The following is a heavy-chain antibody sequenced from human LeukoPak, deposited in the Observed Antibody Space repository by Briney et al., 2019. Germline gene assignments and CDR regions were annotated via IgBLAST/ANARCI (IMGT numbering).Heavy chain of an antibody. V-gene: IGHV2-5*01. CDR1: GFPLSTSGVG. CDR2: IYWNDDK. CDR3: AHSPLSYYDFWSGYSNTYYFDY. Sequence: SGPTLVKPTQTLTLTCTFSGFPLSTSGVGVGWIRQPPGKALEWLALIYWNDDKRYSPSLKSRLTITKDTSKNQVVLTMTNMDPVDTATYYCAHSPLSYYDFWSGYSNTYYFDYWGQGTLVTVSS. D-gene: IGHD3-3*01. J-gene: IGHJ4*02.